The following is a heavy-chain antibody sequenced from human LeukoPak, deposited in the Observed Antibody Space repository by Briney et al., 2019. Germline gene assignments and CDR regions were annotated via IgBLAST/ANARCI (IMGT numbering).Heavy chain of an antibody. J-gene: IGHJ4*02. V-gene: IGHV4-34*01. D-gene: IGHD3-10*01. CDR2: INHSGRT. Sequence: SETLSLTCAVYGGSFSGYYWSWIRQPPGKGLEWIGEINHSGRTNYNPSLKSRVTISVDTSKNHFSLKLSSVTAADTAVYCCARGGLQHYYGSGSHDYWGQGTLVTVSS. CDR3: ARGGLQHYYGSGSHDY. CDR1: GGSFSGYY.